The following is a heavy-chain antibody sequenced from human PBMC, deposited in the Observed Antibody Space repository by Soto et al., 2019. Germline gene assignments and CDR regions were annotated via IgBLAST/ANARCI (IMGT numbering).Heavy chain of an antibody. J-gene: IGHJ4*02. D-gene: IGHD3-10*01. Sequence: QVQLQESGPGLVKPSQTLSLTCTVSGGSISSGGYYWSRIRQHPGKGLEWIGYIYYSGSTYYNPSLKSRVTISVDTSKNQFSLKLSSVTAADTAVYYCARDFGSGSSEAYFDYWGQGTLVTVSS. CDR1: GGSISSGGYY. CDR2: IYYSGST. CDR3: ARDFGSGSSEAYFDY. V-gene: IGHV4-31*03.